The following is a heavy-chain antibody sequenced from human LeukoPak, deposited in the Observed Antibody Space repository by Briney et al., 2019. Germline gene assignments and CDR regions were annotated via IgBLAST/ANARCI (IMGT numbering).Heavy chain of an antibody. CDR3: ARGSPPSSGYYSYYYYGMDV. Sequence: ASVKVSCKASGGTFSSYVINWVRQATGQGLEWMGWMNPNSGNTGYAQKFQGRVTMTRNTSISTAYMELSSLRSEDTAVYYCARGSPPSSGYYSYYYYGMDVWGQGTTVTVSS. CDR1: GGTFSSYV. J-gene: IGHJ6*02. V-gene: IGHV1-8*02. D-gene: IGHD3-22*01. CDR2: MNPNSGNT.